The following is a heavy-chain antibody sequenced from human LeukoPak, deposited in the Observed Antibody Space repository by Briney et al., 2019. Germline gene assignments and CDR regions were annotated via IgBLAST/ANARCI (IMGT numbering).Heavy chain of an antibody. D-gene: IGHD3-10*02. CDR3: AKDVRGYNRPIDH. J-gene: IGHJ4*02. Sequence: GGSLRLPCAPSGFTFNSYAMNWVGQAPGTGLEWVSVIGGGGVRTYYAASVKGRFTISSDNSRKTLFLQINSLRAADTAIYYSAKDVRGYNRPIDHWGQGTLVTVSS. CDR1: GFTFNSYA. V-gene: IGHV3-23*01. CDR2: IGGGGVRT.